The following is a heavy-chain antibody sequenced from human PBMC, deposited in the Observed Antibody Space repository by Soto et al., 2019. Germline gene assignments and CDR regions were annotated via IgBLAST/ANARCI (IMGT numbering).Heavy chain of an antibody. CDR1: GFTFSSYW. CDR3: ASRGVSSSWLGYYYGMDV. Sequence: GGSLRLSCAASGFTFSSYWMHWVRQAPGKGLVWVSRINSDGSSTSYADSVKGRFTISRDNAKNTLYLQMNSLRAEDTAVYYCASRGVSSSWLGYYYGMDVWGQGTTVTVSS. D-gene: IGHD6-13*01. J-gene: IGHJ6*02. CDR2: INSDGSST. V-gene: IGHV3-74*01.